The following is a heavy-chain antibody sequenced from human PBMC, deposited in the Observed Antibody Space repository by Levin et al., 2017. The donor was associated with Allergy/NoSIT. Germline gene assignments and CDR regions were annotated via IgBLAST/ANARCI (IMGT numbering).Heavy chain of an antibody. V-gene: IGHV1-69*13. J-gene: IGHJ4*02. CDR3: ARSETMITFGGVIVPFDY. CDR2: IIPIFGTA. Sequence: SVKVSCKASGGTFSSYAISWVRQAPGQGLEWMGGIIPIFGTANYAQKFQGRVTITADESTSTAYMELSSLRSEDTAVYYCARSETMITFGGVIVPFDYWGQGTLVTVSS. D-gene: IGHD3-16*02. CDR1: GGTFSSYA.